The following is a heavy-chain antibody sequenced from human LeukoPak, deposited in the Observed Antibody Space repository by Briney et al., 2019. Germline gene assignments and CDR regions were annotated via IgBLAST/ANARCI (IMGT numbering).Heavy chain of an antibody. CDR2: IWYDGSNK. V-gene: IGHV3-33*01. D-gene: IGHD6-13*01. Sequence: GGSLRLSCAASGFTFSSYGMHWVRQAPGKGLEWVAVIWYDGSNKYHADSVKGRFTISRDNSKNTLYLQMNSLRAEDTAVYYCARDNLRIAAAGTYFDYWGQGTPVTVSS. J-gene: IGHJ4*02. CDR3: ARDNLRIAAAGTYFDY. CDR1: GFTFSSYG.